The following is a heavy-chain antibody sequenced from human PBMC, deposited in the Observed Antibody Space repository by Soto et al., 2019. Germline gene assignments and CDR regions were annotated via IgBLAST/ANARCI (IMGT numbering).Heavy chain of an antibody. CDR2: IYPGDSTT. CDR1: GYSFTSYW. V-gene: IGHV5-51*03. J-gene: IGHJ4*02. Sequence: EMQLVQSGAEVKKPGESLKISCKGSGYSFTSYWIGWVRQMPGKGLEWMGIIYPGDSTTRYSPSFQGQVTISADKSITTAYLQWSSLEASDTAMYYCARRCSSTTCNFASGFDYWGQGTLVTVSS. CDR3: ARRCSSTTCNFASGFDY. D-gene: IGHD2-2*01.